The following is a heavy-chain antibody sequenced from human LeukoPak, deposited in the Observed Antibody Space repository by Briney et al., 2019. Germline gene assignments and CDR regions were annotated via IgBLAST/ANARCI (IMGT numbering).Heavy chain of an antibody. J-gene: IGHJ4*02. V-gene: IGHV3-49*03. Sequence: PGGSLRLSCTASGFTFGDYAMSWFRQAPGKGLEWVGFIRSKAYGGTTEYAASVKGRFTISRDDSKSIAYLQMNSLKTEDTAVYYCTRDHRHYYDSSGYYYAIYYWGQGTLVTVSS. CDR2: IRSKAYGGTT. CDR1: GFTFGDYA. CDR3: TRDHRHYYDSSGYYYAIYY. D-gene: IGHD3-22*01.